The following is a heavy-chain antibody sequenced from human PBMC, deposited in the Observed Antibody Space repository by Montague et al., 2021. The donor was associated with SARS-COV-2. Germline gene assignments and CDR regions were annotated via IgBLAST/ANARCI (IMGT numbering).Heavy chain of an antibody. CDR2: IYYSGST. J-gene: IGHJ3*02. CDR1: GGSISTYY. D-gene: IGHD2-21*02. Sequence: SETLSLTCTVSGGSISTYYWSWIRQPPGKGLEWIGYIYYSGSTNYNPSLKSRVTISVDTSKNQFSLKPSSVTAADTAVYYCARHGPFVVVTAIHDTFDIWGQGTMVTVSS. CDR3: ARHGPFVVVTAIHDTFDI. V-gene: IGHV4-59*08.